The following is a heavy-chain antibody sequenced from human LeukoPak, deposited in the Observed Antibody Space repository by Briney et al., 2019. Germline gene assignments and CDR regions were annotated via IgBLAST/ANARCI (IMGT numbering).Heavy chain of an antibody. Sequence: ASVKVSCKASGCTFTSYGISWVRQAPGQGLEWMGWISAYNGNTNYAQKLQGRVTMTTDTSTSTAYMELRSLRSDDTAVYYCARPITYDSPFDYWGQGTLVTVSS. CDR3: ARPITYDSPFDY. D-gene: IGHD3-22*01. J-gene: IGHJ4*02. CDR1: GCTFTSYG. CDR2: ISAYNGNT. V-gene: IGHV1-18*01.